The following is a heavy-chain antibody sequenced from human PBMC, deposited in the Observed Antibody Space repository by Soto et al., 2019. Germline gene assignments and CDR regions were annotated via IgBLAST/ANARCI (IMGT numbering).Heavy chain of an antibody. Sequence: EVQLVNSGGGLVQPGGSLRLSCAASGFTFTSYWLTWVRQAPGKGLEWVANIKQDGSEKNYVDSVKGRFTISRDNAKNSLYLQMNSLRAEDTAVYYCARGTSRYHHWGQGTLVTVSS. CDR1: GFTFTSYW. D-gene: IGHD3-16*02. CDR2: IKQDGSEK. V-gene: IGHV3-7*04. CDR3: ARGTSRYHH. J-gene: IGHJ1*01.